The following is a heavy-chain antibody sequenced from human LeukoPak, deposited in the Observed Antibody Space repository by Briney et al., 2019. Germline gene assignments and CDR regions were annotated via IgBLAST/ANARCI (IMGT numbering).Heavy chain of an antibody. J-gene: IGHJ4*02. CDR2: INPNSGGT. Sequence: GASVTVSCKASGYTFTGYYMHWVRQAPGQGLEWMGWINPNSGGTNYAQKFQGRVTMTRDTSISTAYMELSRLRSDDTAVYYCARDPYGSGSYYGYFDYWGQGTLVTVSS. V-gene: IGHV1-2*02. D-gene: IGHD3-10*01. CDR1: GYTFTGYY. CDR3: ARDPYGSGSYYGYFDY.